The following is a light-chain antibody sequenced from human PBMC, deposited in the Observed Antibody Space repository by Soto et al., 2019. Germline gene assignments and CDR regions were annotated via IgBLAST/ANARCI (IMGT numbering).Light chain of an antibody. V-gene: IGKV3-20*01. Sequence: EIGLTQSPGTLSLSPGERATLSCRASQSVNSNYLAWYQQKPGQGPRLLMYGASSRATGIPDRFSGSGSGTDFTLTISRLEPEDFAVYYCQQYDNSRLTFGQGTNVGIK. CDR3: QQYDNSRLT. CDR2: GAS. J-gene: IGKJ1*01. CDR1: QSVNSNY.